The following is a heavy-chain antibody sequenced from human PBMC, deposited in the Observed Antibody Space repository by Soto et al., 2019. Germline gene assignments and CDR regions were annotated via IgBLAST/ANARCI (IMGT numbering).Heavy chain of an antibody. D-gene: IGHD2-15*01. CDR3: TKYTYTSRYSYFGMDV. CDR2: IRSKAYGETT. CDR1: GFTFGDYA. V-gene: IGHV3-49*03. Sequence: GGSLRLSCTGSGFTFGDYAMSWSRQAPGKGLEWVGVIRSKAYGETTDYAASVKGRFTIFRDDSKSIAYLQMSSLQTEDTGVYYCTKYTYTSRYSYFGMDVWGHGTTVTVSS. J-gene: IGHJ6*02.